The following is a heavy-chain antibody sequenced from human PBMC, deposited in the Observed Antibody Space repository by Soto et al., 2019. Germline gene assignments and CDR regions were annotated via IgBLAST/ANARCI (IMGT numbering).Heavy chain of an antibody. V-gene: IGHV4-59*01. CDR2: IYYSGST. J-gene: IGHJ4*02. D-gene: IGHD3-10*01. CDR1: GGSISSNY. Sequence: QVQLQESGPGLVKPSETLSLMCTVSGGSISSNYWSWIRQPPGKGLEYIGYIYYSGSTNYNPSLKSLVTISVDTSKNQFSLKLSSVAAADTAVYYCARGGGSPDYWGQGTLVTVSS. CDR3: ARGGGSPDY.